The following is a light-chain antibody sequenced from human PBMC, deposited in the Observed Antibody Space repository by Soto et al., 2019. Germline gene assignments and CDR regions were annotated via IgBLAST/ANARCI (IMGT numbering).Light chain of an antibody. J-gene: IGKJ1*01. CDR1: QSVSNNY. CDR3: HQHGGSPET. CDR2: RAS. Sequence: EIVLTQSPGTLSLSPGERATLSCRASQSVSNNYVAWYQQKPGQAPRLLIFRASITATGIPDRFSGSGSGTDFILTFRGLETEESGIYHCHQHGGSPETFGQGNKLEIK. V-gene: IGKV3-20*01.